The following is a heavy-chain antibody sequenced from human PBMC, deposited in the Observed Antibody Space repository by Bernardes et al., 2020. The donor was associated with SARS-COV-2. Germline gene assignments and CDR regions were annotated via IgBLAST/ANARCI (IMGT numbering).Heavy chain of an antibody. CDR3: ARTVGWNGFDV. Sequence: GGSLRLSCAASGFTFSDFYMSWIRQAPGKGLEWISSISSSTTSYTNYADSLKGRFSISRDNSKKSLYLQINGLRAEDTALYYCARTVGWNGFDVWGQGTMLIVSS. CDR1: GFTFSDFY. CDR2: ISSSTTSYT. V-gene: IGHV3-11*03. J-gene: IGHJ3*01. D-gene: IGHD1-1*01.